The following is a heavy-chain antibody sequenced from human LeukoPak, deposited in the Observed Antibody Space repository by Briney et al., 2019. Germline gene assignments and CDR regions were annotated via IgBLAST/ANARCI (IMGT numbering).Heavy chain of an antibody. D-gene: IGHD3-10*02. J-gene: IGHJ6*02. V-gene: IGHV3-15*01. CDR3: TTYGPWLYGDLHYYGLDV. CDR1: GFTFGNVW. Sequence: GGPLRLSRAASGFTFGNVWMNWVRKAPGKRLELGGRIKSRTDGGTTDYVAPVKGRFTISRDDSVNTQYLQMNSLKTEDTAVYYCTTYGPWLYGDLHYYGLDVWGQGTTVTVSS. CDR2: IKSRTDGGTT.